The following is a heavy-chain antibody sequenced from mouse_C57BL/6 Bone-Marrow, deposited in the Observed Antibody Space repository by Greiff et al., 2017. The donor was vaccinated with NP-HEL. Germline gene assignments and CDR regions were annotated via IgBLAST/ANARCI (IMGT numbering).Heavy chain of an antibody. Sequence: EVQLVESGPGMVKPSQSLSLTCTVTGYSITSGYDWHWIRHFPGNKLEWMGYISYSGSTNYNPSLKSRISITHDTSKNHFFLKVNSVTTEDTATYYCARYGYDDAYWGQGTLVTVSA. CDR1: GYSITSGYD. CDR3: ARYGYDDAY. V-gene: IGHV3-1*01. CDR2: ISYSGST. J-gene: IGHJ3*01. D-gene: IGHD2-2*01.